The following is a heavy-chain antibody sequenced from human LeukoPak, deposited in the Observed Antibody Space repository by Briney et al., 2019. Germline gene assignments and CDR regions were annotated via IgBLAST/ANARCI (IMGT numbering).Heavy chain of an antibody. CDR1: GFTFSSYG. J-gene: IGHJ6*03. V-gene: IGHV3-48*01. D-gene: IGHD4-23*01. CDR2: ISGTTISTI. Sequence: PGGSLRLSCAASGFTFSSYGMSWVRQAPGKGLEWVSYISGTTISTIYYADSVKGRFTISRDNAKNSVYLQMNSLGAEDTAVYYCARVPPRGNDVTVGRYSYMDVWGKGTTVTVSS. CDR3: ARVPPRGNDVTVGRYSYMDV.